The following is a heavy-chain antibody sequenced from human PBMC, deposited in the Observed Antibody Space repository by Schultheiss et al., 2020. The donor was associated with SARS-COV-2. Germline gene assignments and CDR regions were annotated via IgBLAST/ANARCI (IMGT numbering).Heavy chain of an antibody. CDR2: IKQDGSEK. CDR3: ARDYSHPFGVTLTPFFDY. CDR1: GFTFSSYW. J-gene: IGHJ4*02. Sequence: GESLKISCAASGFTFSSYWMSWVRQAPGKGLEWVANIKQDGSEKYYVDSVKGRFTISRDNAKNSLYLQMNSLRAEDTAVYYCARDYSHPFGVTLTPFFDYWGQGTLVTVSS. V-gene: IGHV3-7*01. D-gene: IGHD3-10*01.